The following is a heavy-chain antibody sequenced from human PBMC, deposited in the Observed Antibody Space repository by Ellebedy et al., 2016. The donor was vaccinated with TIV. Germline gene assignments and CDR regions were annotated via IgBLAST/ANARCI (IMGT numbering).Heavy chain of an antibody. D-gene: IGHD6-13*01. CDR1: GYTFTAYY. J-gene: IGHJ6*02. CDR3: ARVIRGSSGMDV. V-gene: IGHV1-2*02. CDR2: INPDSGGT. Sequence: ASVKVSCKASGYTFTAYYMHWVRQAPGQGLEWMGWINPDSGGTNFAQKFQGRVTMTRDTSVNTAYMELSRLESDDTAVYYCARVIRGSSGMDVWGQGTTVTVS.